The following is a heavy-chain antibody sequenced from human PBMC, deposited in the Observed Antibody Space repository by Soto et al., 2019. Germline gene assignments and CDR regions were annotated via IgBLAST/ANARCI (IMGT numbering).Heavy chain of an antibody. CDR1: GGTFSNYP. CDR2: ISPIFRTA. CDR3: ARQTCAGDCYITTISYWYFDF. Sequence: SVKVSCKASGGTFSNYPLSCVRQAPGQGLEWIGGISPIFRTANYAQKFQGRVTITADESTSTAYMELSGLRSEDTAVYYCARQTCAGDCYITTISYWYFDFWGRGTLVNVS. J-gene: IGHJ2*01. V-gene: IGHV1-69*13. D-gene: IGHD2-21*02.